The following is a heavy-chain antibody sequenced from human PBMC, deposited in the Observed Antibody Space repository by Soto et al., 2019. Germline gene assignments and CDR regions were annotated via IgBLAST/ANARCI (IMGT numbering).Heavy chain of an antibody. CDR3: VRDPDIAIPWYYGMDV. CDR2: IIPIFGTA. V-gene: IGHV1-69*06. J-gene: IGHJ6*02. CDR1: GGTFSDYT. D-gene: IGHD5-18*01. Sequence: GASVKVSCKASGGTFSDYTISWVRQAPGQGLEWMGGIIPIFGTANYAQKFQGRVTITADKSTSTAYMELSSLRSEDTAVYYCVRDPDIAIPWYYGMDVWGPGTRVTVSS.